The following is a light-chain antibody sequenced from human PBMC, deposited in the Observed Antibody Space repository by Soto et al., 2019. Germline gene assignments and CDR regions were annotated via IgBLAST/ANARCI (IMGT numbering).Light chain of an antibody. V-gene: IGKV3-20*01. CDR3: QQYGGSPRT. Sequence: EVVLTQSPGTLSMSPGERVTLSCRASQSVNRNYVAWYQQKPGQAPRVLIYGASSRASGIPDRFSGSGSGTDFTLTISRLEPEDVALYYCQQYGGSPRTFGGGTRVEIK. CDR2: GAS. CDR1: QSVNRNY. J-gene: IGKJ4*01.